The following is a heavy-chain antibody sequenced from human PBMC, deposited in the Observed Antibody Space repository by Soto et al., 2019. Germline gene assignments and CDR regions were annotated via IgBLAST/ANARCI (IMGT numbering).Heavy chain of an antibody. V-gene: IGHV3-30*03. D-gene: IGHD3-10*01. CDR1: DFDFSSYG. J-gene: IGHJ4*02. CDR2: SSYDGRET. CDR3: ARDSARPFLNFGN. Sequence: SLRLSCAASDFDFSSYGIHWVRQAPGKGLEWVAASSYDGRETFYADSAKGRFTVSKEMSKNTAFLQMNALRHEDTAVYFCARDSARPFLNFGNCRQGTTVTVSP.